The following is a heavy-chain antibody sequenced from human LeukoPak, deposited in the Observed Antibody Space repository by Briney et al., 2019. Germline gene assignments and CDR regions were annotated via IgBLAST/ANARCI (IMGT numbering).Heavy chain of an antibody. Sequence: GGSLRLSCAASGFTFSSYDMHWVRHATGKGLEWVSAIGTAGDTYYPGSVKGRFTISRENAKNSLYLQMNSLRAGDTAVYYCARWGRNCSGGSCKGAFDIWGQGTMVTVSS. D-gene: IGHD2-15*01. CDR2: IGTAGDT. V-gene: IGHV3-13*01. J-gene: IGHJ3*02. CDR1: GFTFSSYD. CDR3: ARWGRNCSGGSCKGAFDI.